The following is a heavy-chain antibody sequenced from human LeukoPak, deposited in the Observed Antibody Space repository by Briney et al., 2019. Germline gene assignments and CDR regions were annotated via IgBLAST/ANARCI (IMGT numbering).Heavy chain of an antibody. CDR1: GGSISSGGYY. J-gene: IGHJ4*02. V-gene: IGHV4-31*03. D-gene: IGHD5-18*01. Sequence: PSETLSLTCTVPGGSISSGGYYWSWIRQHPGKGLEWIGYIYYSGSTYYNPSLKSRVTISVDTSKNQFSLKLSSVTAADTAVYYCASSGYSYGPPLYWGQGTLVTVSS. CDR3: ASSGYSYGPPLY. CDR2: IYYSGST.